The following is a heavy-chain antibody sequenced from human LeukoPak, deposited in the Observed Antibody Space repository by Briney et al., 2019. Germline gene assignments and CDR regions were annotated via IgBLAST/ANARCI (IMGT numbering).Heavy chain of an antibody. CDR2: TRPEGTTT. D-gene: IGHD3-9*01. CDR3: ARDLDWILFDY. V-gene: IGHV3-74*03. Sequence: PGGSLRLSCAASGFTFSTYWMRWVRQAPGKGLVWVARTRPEGTTTAYADSVKGRFTISRDNAKNTLFLQMNSLSAEDTAVYYCARDLDWILFDYWGQGTLVTVSS. CDR1: GFTFSTYW. J-gene: IGHJ4*02.